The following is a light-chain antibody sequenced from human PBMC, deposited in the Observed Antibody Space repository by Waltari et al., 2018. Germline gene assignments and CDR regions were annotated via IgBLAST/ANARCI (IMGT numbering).Light chain of an antibody. V-gene: IGLV1-47*01. J-gene: IGLJ3*02. Sequence: QSVLTQPPSASGTPGQRVTISCSGSSSNIGSNYVYWYQQLPGTAPKLLIYRNNQRPSGVPDRFSGSKSGTSASLAISGLRSEDEAEYYCAAWYDSLSGWVFGGGTKLTVL. CDR1: SSNIGSNY. CDR2: RNN. CDR3: AAWYDSLSGWV.